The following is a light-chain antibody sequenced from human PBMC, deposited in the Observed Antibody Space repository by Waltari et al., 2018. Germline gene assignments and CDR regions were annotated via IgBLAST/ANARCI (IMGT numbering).Light chain of an antibody. CDR1: CRDAGGHHY. Sequence: QSALTHLASVSGSPGQSITFSRTGTCRDAGGHHYVSWYQQHPGKAPKLMIYDVSKRPSGVSTRFSGSKSGNTASLTISGLQAEDEAHYYCSSYTSSNTWVFGGGTKLTVL. J-gene: IGLJ3*02. V-gene: IGLV2-14*01. CDR2: DVS. CDR3: SSYTSSNTWV.